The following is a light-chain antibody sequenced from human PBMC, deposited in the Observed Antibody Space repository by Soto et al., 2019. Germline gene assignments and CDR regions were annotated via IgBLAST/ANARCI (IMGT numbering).Light chain of an antibody. J-gene: IGKJ4*01. CDR2: DAS. CDR3: QQRSDWPLT. CDR1: QSLSSD. V-gene: IGKV3-11*01. Sequence: EIELTQSPATLSLSPGERATLSCRASQSLSSDLAWYQQKPGQAPRLLVYDASTRATGIPARFSGSGSGTDFTLTISSLEPEDFAVYYCQQRSDWPLTFGGGTKVEIK.